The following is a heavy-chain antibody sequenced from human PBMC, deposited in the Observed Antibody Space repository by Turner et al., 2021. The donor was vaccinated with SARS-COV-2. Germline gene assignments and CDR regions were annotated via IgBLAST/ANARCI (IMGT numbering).Heavy chain of an antibody. D-gene: IGHD3-3*01. CDR2: IYYSGST. CDR3: ARRRFKSGYSFDY. J-gene: IGHJ4*02. V-gene: IGHV4-39*02. CDR1: GGSIRSTSYF. Sequence: QLQLQESGPGLVKTSGTLSLTCTVSGGSIRSTSYFWGWIRQPPGKGLEWIGGIYYSGSTYYNPSLKSRVTISVDTSKNHFSLRLSSVTAADTAVYYCARRRFKSGYSFDYWGQGTLVTVSS.